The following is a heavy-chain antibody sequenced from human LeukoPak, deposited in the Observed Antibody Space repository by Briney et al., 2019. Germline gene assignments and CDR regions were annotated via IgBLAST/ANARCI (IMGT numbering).Heavy chain of an antibody. CDR2: ISSGGITI. D-gene: IGHD3-10*01. J-gene: IGHJ4*02. Sequence: GGSLRLSCAASGFTFSSYEMNWVRQAPGKGLEWISYISSGGITIHYADSVKRRLTISRDNAKNSLYLQMNSLRAEDTAVYYCARDYFGSGVIDYWGQATLVTDSS. CDR1: GFTFSSYE. CDR3: ARDYFGSGVIDY. V-gene: IGHV3-48*03.